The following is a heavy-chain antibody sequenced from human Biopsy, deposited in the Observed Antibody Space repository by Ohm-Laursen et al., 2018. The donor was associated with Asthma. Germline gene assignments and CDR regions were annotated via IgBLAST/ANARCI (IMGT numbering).Heavy chain of an antibody. CDR3: ARGPPVDRED. CDR1: GGFISSGGYY. V-gene: IGHV4-31*03. CDR2: IYYSGIT. Sequence: PSQTLSLTCTVSGGFISSGGYYWSWIRQHPGKGLEWIGYIYYSGITYYNPSLKSRVTISVDTSKNQFSLKLSSVTAADTAVSYCARGPPVDREDWGQGTLVTVSS. D-gene: IGHD5-24*01. J-gene: IGHJ4*02.